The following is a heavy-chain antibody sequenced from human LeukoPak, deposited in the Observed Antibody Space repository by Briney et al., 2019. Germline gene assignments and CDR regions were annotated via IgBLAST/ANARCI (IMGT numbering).Heavy chain of an antibody. CDR1: GYTFTGYY. Sequence: GASVKVSCKASGYTFTGYYMHWVRQAPGQGLEWMGIINPSGGGTSYAQKFQGRVTMTRDTSTSTVYMELSSLRSEDTAVYYCARDEEGSSSTGAFDIWGQGTMVTVSS. CDR2: INPSGGGT. J-gene: IGHJ3*02. V-gene: IGHV1-46*01. CDR3: ARDEEGSSSTGAFDI. D-gene: IGHD6-13*01.